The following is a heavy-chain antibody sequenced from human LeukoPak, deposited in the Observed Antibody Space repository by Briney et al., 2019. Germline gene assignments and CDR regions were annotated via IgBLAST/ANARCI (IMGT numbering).Heavy chain of an antibody. V-gene: IGHV3-23*01. Sequence: PGGSLRLSCAASGSTFSSYAMSRVRQAPGKGLEWVSTISGSGGAGTYYADSVKGRFTVSRDNSRNTLYLPMNSLRAEDTAVYYCVKDRGGSPFYGMDVWGQGTTVTVSS. CDR1: GSTFSSYA. CDR3: VKDRGGSPFYGMDV. J-gene: IGHJ6*02. CDR2: ISGSGGAGT. D-gene: IGHD1-26*01.